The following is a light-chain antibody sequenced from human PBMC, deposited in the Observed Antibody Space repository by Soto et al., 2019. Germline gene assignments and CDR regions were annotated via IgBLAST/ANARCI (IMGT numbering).Light chain of an antibody. J-gene: IGKJ1*01. CDR3: QQFHSYSPT. CDR1: QSVSSW. CDR2: DAS. Sequence: DIQMTQSPSTLSASVGDGVTFTCRASQSVSSWLAWYQQKPGKAPKLLIYDASTLESGVPSRFSGSGSGTEFTLTITSLQPDDFATYYCQQFHSYSPTFGQGTKVDIK. V-gene: IGKV1-5*01.